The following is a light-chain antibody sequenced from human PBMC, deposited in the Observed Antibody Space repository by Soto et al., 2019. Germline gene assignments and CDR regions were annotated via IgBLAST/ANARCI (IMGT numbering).Light chain of an antibody. CDR1: SSDVGGYNY. CDR3: SSYSSSSTPVV. J-gene: IGLJ2*01. Sequence: QSAPTQPASVSGSPGQSITISCTGTSSDVGGYNYVSWYQQYLGKAPKLIIYDVSNRPSGVSNRFSGSKSGNTASLTISGLQAEDEADDYCSSYSSSSTPVVFGGGTKLTVL. CDR2: DVS. V-gene: IGLV2-14*01.